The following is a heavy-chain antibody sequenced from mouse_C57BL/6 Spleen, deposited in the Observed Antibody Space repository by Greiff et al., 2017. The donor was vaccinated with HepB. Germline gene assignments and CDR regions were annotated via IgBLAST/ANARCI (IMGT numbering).Heavy chain of an antibody. Sequence: VQLQQSGPELVKPGASVKISCKASGYAFSSSWMNWVKQRPGKGLEWIGRIYPGDGDTNYNGKFKGKATLTADKSSSTAYMQLSRLTSEDSAVYFCARSPLRYYARGMDYWGQGTSVTVSS. CDR3: ARSPLRYYARGMDY. V-gene: IGHV1-82*01. J-gene: IGHJ4*01. D-gene: IGHD1-1*01. CDR2: IYPGDGDT. CDR1: GYAFSSSW.